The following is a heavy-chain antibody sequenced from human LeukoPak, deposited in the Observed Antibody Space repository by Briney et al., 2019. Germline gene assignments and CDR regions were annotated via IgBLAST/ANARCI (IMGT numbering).Heavy chain of an antibody. Sequence: SETLSLTCAVYGGSFSGYYWSWIRQPPGKGLEWIGEINHSGSTNYNPSLKSRVTISVDTSKNQFSLKLSSVTAADTAVYYCARVDSSGYTPTFDYWGQGTLVTVSS. CDR1: GGSFSGYY. V-gene: IGHV4-34*01. CDR3: ARVDSSGYTPTFDY. D-gene: IGHD3-22*01. CDR2: INHSGST. J-gene: IGHJ4*02.